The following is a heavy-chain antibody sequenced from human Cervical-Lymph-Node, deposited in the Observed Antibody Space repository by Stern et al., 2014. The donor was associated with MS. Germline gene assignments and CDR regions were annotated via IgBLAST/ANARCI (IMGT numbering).Heavy chain of an antibody. J-gene: IGHJ3*02. Sequence: QVTLKESGPALVKPTQTLTLTSTFSVVSLTTSGMCVSWIRQPPGKALEWLALIAWDDDKAYNTSLKTRLTISKDTSKNQVVLTMTNMDPVDTATYYCARFYSSSSFADAFDIWGQGTMVTVSS. CDR3: ARFYSSSSFADAFDI. CDR2: IAWDDDK. D-gene: IGHD6-6*01. V-gene: IGHV2-70*01. CDR1: VVSLTTSGMC.